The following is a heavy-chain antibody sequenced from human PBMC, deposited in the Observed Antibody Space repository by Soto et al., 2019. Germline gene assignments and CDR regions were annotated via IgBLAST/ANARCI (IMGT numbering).Heavy chain of an antibody. V-gene: IGHV3-23*01. J-gene: IGHJ4*02. CDR1: GFTFGTYA. CDR2: TPGSGGSA. D-gene: IGHD6-19*01. CDR3: AKGGSSGWFYFDF. Sequence: GGSLRLSCAASGFTFGTYAMNWVRQAPGKGLEWVSSTPGSGGSAYYADSVRGRFTISRDNSKNTVYPQLDSLRPEDSAIYYCAKGGSSGWFYFDFWGQGTQVTVSS.